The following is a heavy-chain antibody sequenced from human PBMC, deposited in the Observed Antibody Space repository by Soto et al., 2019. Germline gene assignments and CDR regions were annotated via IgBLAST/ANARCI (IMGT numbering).Heavy chain of an antibody. Sequence: QVQLMQSGAEVKKPGASVKVSCKASGDTFTDYYIHWVRQAPGQGLEWMRTVNPSGGHTTYAQHFLGRVTMTRDTSTSTLYMELTSLPSDDTAVYYCARGGHVVVVTAALDYWGQGTLVTVSS. CDR2: VNPSGGHT. J-gene: IGHJ4*02. CDR1: GDTFTDYY. D-gene: IGHD2-21*02. V-gene: IGHV1-46*01. CDR3: ARGGHVVVVTAALDY.